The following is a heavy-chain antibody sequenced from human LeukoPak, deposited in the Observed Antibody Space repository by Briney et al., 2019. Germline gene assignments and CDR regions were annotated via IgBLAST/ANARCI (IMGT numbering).Heavy chain of an antibody. J-gene: IGHJ4*02. CDR3: ARGDDFWSGYSIDY. D-gene: IGHD3-3*01. CDR2: ISYDGSNK. Sequence: GGSLRLSCAASGFTFSSYAMHWVRQAPGKGLEWVAVISYDGSNKYYADSVKGRFTISRDNAKNSLYLQMSSLRAEDTAVYYCARGDDFWSGYSIDYWGQGTLVTVSS. V-gene: IGHV3-30-3*01. CDR1: GFTFSSYA.